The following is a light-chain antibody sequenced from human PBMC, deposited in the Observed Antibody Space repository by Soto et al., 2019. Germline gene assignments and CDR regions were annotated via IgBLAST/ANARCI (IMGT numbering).Light chain of an antibody. V-gene: IGLV2-14*01. Sequence: QSALTQPASVSGSPGQSITISCTGTSSDVGGYNYVSWYQQHPGKAPKLMIYDVNNRPSGVSNRFSGSKSGNTASLTISGLQAEDDADYYCSSYTVRNTGVFGTGTKVTVL. CDR1: SSDVGGYNY. J-gene: IGLJ1*01. CDR3: SSYTVRNTGV. CDR2: DVN.